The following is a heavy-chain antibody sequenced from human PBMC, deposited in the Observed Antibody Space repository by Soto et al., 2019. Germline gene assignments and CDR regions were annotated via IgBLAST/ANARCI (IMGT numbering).Heavy chain of an antibody. J-gene: IGHJ4*02. D-gene: IGHD6-13*01. V-gene: IGHV4-4*02. Sequence: QVQLQESGPGLVKPSGTLSLTCAVSGGAISSSKWWSWVRQPPGKGLEWIGEIHQSGSTNYNPSLERRVRMSVNNSRNQFALKLTSVRAAVTAVYYCARASATIAAASIFDYWGQGTLVTVSS. CDR1: GGAISSSKW. CDR2: IHQSGST. CDR3: ARASATIAAASIFDY.